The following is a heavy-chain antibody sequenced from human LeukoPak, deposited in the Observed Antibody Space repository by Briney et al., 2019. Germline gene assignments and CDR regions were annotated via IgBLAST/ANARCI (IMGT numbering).Heavy chain of an antibody. Sequence: PGGSLRLSCAASGFTFSSYSMNWVRQAPGKGLEWVSSISSSSSYIYYADSVKGRFTISRDNAKNSLYLQMNSLRAEDTAVYYCARVREEIAAAGTDAFDIWGQGTMVTVSS. CDR2: ISSSSSYI. CDR3: ARVREEIAAAGTDAFDI. V-gene: IGHV3-21*01. CDR1: GFTFSSYS. D-gene: IGHD6-13*01. J-gene: IGHJ3*02.